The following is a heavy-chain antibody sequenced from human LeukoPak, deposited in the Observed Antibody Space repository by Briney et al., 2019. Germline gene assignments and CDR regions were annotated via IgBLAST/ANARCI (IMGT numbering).Heavy chain of an antibody. CDR1: GGSISSGGYY. D-gene: IGHD2-15*01. Sequence: SETLSLTCTVSGGSISSGGYYWSWIRQHPGKGLEWIGYIYYSGSTYCNPSLKSRVTISVDTSKNQFSLKLSSVTAADTAVYYCATQDPFDAFDIWGQGTMVTVSS. CDR3: ATQDPFDAFDI. J-gene: IGHJ3*02. CDR2: IYYSGST. V-gene: IGHV4-31*03.